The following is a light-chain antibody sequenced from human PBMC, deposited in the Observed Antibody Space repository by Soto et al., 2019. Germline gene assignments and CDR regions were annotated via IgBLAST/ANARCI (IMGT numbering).Light chain of an antibody. J-gene: IGLJ1*01. V-gene: IGLV2-14*01. Sequence: QPAPPSWAPRPSDTHSRPGNRRDVGGYNYVSWYQQHPGKAPKLMIYDVSNRPSGVSNRFSGSKSGNTASLTISGLQAEDEADYYCSSYTSSSTRVFGTGTKVTVL. CDR2: DVS. CDR3: SSYTSSSTRV. CDR1: RRDVGGYNY.